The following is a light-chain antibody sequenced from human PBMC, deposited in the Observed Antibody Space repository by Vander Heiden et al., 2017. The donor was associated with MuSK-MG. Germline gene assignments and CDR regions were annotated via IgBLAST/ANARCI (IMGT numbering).Light chain of an antibody. CDR3: QQYYNPPLT. CDR1: QSVLYSSNNKNY. Sequence: DIVVPHSTYSLAVSLGERATINCKSSQSVLYSSNNKNYLAWYQQKPGQPPKLLIYGASTRECGVPGRFSGSGSGTDFTLTISSLQAEDVAVYYCQQYYNPPLTFGGGTKVEIK. CDR2: GAS. V-gene: IGKV4-1*01. J-gene: IGKJ4*01.